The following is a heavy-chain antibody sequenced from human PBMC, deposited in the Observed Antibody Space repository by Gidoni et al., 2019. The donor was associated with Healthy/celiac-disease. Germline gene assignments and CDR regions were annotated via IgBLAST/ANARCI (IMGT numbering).Heavy chain of an antibody. Sequence: QVQLQQWGAGLLKPSETLSLTCAVYGGPLVVTTGAGPASPPGKGLEWIGEINHSGSTNYNPSLKSRVTISVDTSKNQFSLKLSSVTAADTAVYYCARSLNYYGSGVWGYWGQGTLVTVSS. J-gene: IGHJ4*02. D-gene: IGHD3-10*01. V-gene: IGHV4-34*01. CDR3: ARSLNYYGSGVWGY. CDR2: INHSGST. CDR1: GGPLVVTT.